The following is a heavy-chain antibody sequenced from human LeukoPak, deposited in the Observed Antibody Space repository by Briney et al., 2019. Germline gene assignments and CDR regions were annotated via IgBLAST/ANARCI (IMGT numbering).Heavy chain of an antibody. Sequence: KVSCKVSGYSFAIYWIGWVRQMPGKGLERMGSIYPGDSDTRYSPSFQGQVTISADKSISTAYLQWSSLKASDTAIYYCARRTPYGVDPYYFDFWGQGTLVTVSS. V-gene: IGHV5-51*01. CDR2: IYPGDSDT. CDR1: GYSFAIYW. CDR3: ARRTPYGVDPYYFDF. D-gene: IGHD4-17*01. J-gene: IGHJ4*02.